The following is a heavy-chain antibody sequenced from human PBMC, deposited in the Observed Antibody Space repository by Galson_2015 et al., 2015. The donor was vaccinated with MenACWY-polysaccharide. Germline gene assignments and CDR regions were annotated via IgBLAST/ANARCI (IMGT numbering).Heavy chain of an antibody. CDR3: AKGWREYGWYFDL. J-gene: IGHJ2*01. CDR1: GFTFSNYA. V-gene: IGHV3-30*18. Sequence: SLRLSCAASGFTFSNYAIHWVRQAPGKGLEWVAVSSYDGSDKYYADSVKGRFTISRDNLKNTLYLQMNSLRTEDTAVYYCAKGWREYGWYFDLWGRGTLVIVSS. D-gene: IGHD3-10*01. CDR2: SSYDGSDK.